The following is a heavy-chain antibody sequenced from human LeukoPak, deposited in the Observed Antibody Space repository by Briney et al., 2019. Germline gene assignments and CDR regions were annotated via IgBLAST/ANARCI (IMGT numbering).Heavy chain of an antibody. CDR2: ISHSGTT. CDR3: ARGGASSHYFAY. J-gene: IGHJ4*02. D-gene: IGHD3-16*01. V-gene: IGHV4-59*11. CDR1: GGSLTDRY. Sequence: SETLSLTCTVSGGSLTDRYWSWIRQPPGRALEWIGWISHSGTTNYSPSLNSRVTLSVDTSKNQFSLSLTSVTAADTAVYFCARGGASSHYFAYWGQGILVTVSS.